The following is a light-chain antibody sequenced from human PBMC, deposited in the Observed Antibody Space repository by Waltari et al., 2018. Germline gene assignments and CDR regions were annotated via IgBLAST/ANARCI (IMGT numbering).Light chain of an antibody. CDR1: QSISSY. J-gene: IGKJ1*01. V-gene: IGKV1-39*01. CDR2: AAS. Sequence: DIQMSQSPSSLFASVGDRVTNTCRASQSISSYLNWYQQKPGKAPKLLIYAASSLQSGVPSRFSGSGSGTDFTLTISSLQPEDFATYYCQQSYSTRWTFGQGTKVEIK. CDR3: QQSYSTRWT.